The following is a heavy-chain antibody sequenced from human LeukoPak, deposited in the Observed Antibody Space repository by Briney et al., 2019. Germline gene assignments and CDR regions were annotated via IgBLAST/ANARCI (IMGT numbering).Heavy chain of an antibody. D-gene: IGHD4-17*01. CDR2: INPNSGGT. CDR3: ARADSYGDYENWFDP. V-gene: IGHV1-2*02. CDR1: GYTFTGYY. Sequence: GASVKVSCKASGYTFTGYYMHWVRQAPGQGLEWMGWINPNSGGTNYAQKFQGRVTMTRDTSISTAYMELSRLRSDDTAVYYCARADSYGDYENWFDPWGQGTLVTVSS. J-gene: IGHJ5*02.